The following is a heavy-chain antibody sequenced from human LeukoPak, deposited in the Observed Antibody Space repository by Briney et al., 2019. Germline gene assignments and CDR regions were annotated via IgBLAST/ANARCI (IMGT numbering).Heavy chain of an antibody. D-gene: IGHD2-2*01. J-gene: IGHJ4*02. CDR3: ARGGCSSTSCSFDY. CDR2: IYYSGST. V-gene: IGHV4-59*01. CDR1: GGSISGYY. Sequence: SETLSLTCTVSGGSISGYYWSWIRQPPGRGLEWIGYIYYSGSTNYNPSLKSRATISVDTSKNQFSLKLRSVTDADTAVYYCARGGCSSTSCSFDYWGQGTLVTVSS.